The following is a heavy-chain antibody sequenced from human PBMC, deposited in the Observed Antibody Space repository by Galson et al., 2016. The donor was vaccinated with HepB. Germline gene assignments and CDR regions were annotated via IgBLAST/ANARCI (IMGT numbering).Heavy chain of an antibody. CDR2: ITTLGVQT. J-gene: IGHJ3*01. CDR1: GFTFDSYR. CDR3: ARDRDICAWAPDVFDL. V-gene: IGHV3-21*04. Sequence: SLRLSCAGSGFTFDSYRMNWVRQGPGKGLEWVASITTLGVQTFYADSLKGRFTIYRDNDENSLYLQMDSLRVEDTAVYFCARDRDICAWAPDVFDLWGQGTTVTVSS. D-gene: IGHD2-15*01.